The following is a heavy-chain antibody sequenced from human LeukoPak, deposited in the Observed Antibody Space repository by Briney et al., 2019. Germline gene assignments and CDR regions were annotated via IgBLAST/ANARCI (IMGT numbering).Heavy chain of an antibody. CDR1: GFTFSSYG. CDR3: ARDPTEQQLVLHYFDY. Sequence: GGSLRLSCAASGFTFSSYGMHWVRQAPGKGLEWVAVIWYDGSNKYYADSVKGGFTISRDNSKNTLYLQMNSLRAEDTAVYYCARDPTEQQLVLHYFDYWGQGTLVTVSS. D-gene: IGHD6-13*01. CDR2: IWYDGSNK. J-gene: IGHJ4*02. V-gene: IGHV3-33*01.